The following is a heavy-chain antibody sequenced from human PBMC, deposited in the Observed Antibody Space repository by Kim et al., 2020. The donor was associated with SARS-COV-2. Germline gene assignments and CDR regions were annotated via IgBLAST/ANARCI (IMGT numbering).Heavy chain of an antibody. J-gene: IGHJ3*02. CDR1: GDRVSSNSAA. CDR2: TYYRSKWYN. D-gene: IGHD3-10*01. Sequence: SQTLSLTCAISGDRVSSNSAAWHWIRQSPSRGLEWLGRTYYRSKWYNDYAVSVKSRITINPDTSKNQFSLQLNSVTPEDTAVYYCARDKSAYYDAFDIWGQGTMVTVSS. CDR3: ARDKSAYYDAFDI. V-gene: IGHV6-1*01.